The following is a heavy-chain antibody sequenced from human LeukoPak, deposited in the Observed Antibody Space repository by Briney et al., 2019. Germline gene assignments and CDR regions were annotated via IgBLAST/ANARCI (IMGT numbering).Heavy chain of an antibody. D-gene: IGHD2-2*01. V-gene: IGHV3-23*01. Sequence: GGSLRLSCAASGFTLSSYAMSWVRQAPGKGLEWVSAISGSGGSTYYADSVKGRFTISRDNSKNTLYLQMNSLRAEDTAVYYCSQGITGTRYYYGMDVWGQGTTVTVSS. CDR3: SQGITGTRYYYGMDV. J-gene: IGHJ6*02. CDR2: ISGSGGST. CDR1: GFTLSSYA.